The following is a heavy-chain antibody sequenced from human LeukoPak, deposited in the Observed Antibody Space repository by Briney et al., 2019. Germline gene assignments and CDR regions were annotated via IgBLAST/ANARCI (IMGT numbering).Heavy chain of an antibody. CDR3: ARGGASSRYFDY. CDR1: GGSISSSSYY. V-gene: IGHV4-61*05. Sequence: SETLSLTCTVSGGSISSSSYYWGWIRQPPGKGLEWIGFVSYSGSTNYNPSLNGRVTISLDTSKNQFSLRLNSVTAADTAVYYCARGGASSRYFDYWGQGTLVTVSS. D-gene: IGHD1-26*01. CDR2: VSYSGST. J-gene: IGHJ4*02.